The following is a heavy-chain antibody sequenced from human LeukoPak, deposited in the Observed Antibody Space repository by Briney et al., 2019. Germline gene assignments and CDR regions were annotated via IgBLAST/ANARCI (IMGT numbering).Heavy chain of an antibody. CDR2: FDLEDGET. V-gene: IGHV1-24*01. D-gene: IGHD2-2*01. CDR1: GYSLTELS. CDR3: EVGDPYQLLEE. Sequence: ASVKVSCKVSGYSLTELSKYWVRQAPGKGLEWMGGFDLEDGETIYAQKFEGRVTMTEDTSTDTVYMELSSLTSDDTAVYYYEVGDPYQLLEEWGQGTLVTVSS. J-gene: IGHJ4*02.